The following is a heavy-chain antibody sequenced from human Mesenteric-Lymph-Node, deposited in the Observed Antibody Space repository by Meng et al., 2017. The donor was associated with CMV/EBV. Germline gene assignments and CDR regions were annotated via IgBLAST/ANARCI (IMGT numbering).Heavy chain of an antibody. CDR3: AKWGYYDSSGYDY. V-gene: IGHV3-23*01. D-gene: IGHD3-22*01. CDR1: GFTITSYW. Sequence: GESLKISCAASGFTITSYWMTWVRQAPGKGLEWVSAISGSGGSTYYADSVKGRFTISRDNSKNTLYLQMNSLRAEDTAVYYCAKWGYYDSSGYDYWGQGTLVTVSS. J-gene: IGHJ4*02. CDR2: ISGSGGST.